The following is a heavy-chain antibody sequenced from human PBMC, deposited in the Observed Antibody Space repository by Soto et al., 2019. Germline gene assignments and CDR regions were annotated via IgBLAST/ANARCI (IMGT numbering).Heavy chain of an antibody. CDR2: INSDGSST. Sequence: GGSLRLSCAASGFTFSSYWMHWVRQAPGKGLVWVSRINSDGSSTSYADSVKGRFTISRDNAKNTLYLQMNSLRAEDTAVYYCARAGDLSYAFDIWGQGTMVTVSS. J-gene: IGHJ3*02. CDR1: GFTFSSYW. V-gene: IGHV3-74*01. D-gene: IGHD3-10*01. CDR3: ARAGDLSYAFDI.